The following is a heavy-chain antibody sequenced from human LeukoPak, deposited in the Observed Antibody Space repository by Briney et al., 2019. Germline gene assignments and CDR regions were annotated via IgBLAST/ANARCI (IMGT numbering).Heavy chain of an antibody. V-gene: IGHV4-59*01. J-gene: IGHJ6*03. CDR3: ARVEEGYGSGRRENYYYYYMDV. CDR1: GVSISYYY. D-gene: IGHD3-10*01. Sequence: SETLSLTCTVSGVSISYYYWSWIRQPPGKGLEWIGYIHYSGSTNYNPSLKSRVTILVDTSKNQFSLKLSSVTAGDTAVYYCARVEEGYGSGRRENYYYYYMDVWGKGTTVTISS. CDR2: IHYSGST.